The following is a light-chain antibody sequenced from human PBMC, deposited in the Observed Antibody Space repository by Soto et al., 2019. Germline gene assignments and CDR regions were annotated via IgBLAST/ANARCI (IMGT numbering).Light chain of an antibody. J-gene: IGKJ1*01. CDR3: LPHSTYPLT. CDR1: QGIRND. V-gene: IGKV1-17*01. Sequence: DIQMTQFPSSLSASVGDRVTITCRASQGIRNDLAWYQQKPGKAPKRLIYAASSLQSGVPSRFSGSGSGSVFTLEISSLQPEDFAHFFCLPHSTYPLTFGQGTKVEIK. CDR2: AAS.